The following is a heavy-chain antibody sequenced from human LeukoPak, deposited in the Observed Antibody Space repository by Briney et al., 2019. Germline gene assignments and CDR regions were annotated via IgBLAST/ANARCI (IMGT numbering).Heavy chain of an antibody. J-gene: IGHJ4*02. V-gene: IGHV4-4*02. CDR2: ISLRGLT. CDR3: SRESGPFSPFGF. CDR1: GGSISGTNW. D-gene: IGHD1-26*01. Sequence: SGTLSLTCGVSGGSISGTNWWSWVRQPPGQGLEWIGEISLRGLTNYNPSLRSRLTMSLDESKNQVSLNLTSVTAADTAVYYCSRESGPFSPFGFWGQGTLVSVHS.